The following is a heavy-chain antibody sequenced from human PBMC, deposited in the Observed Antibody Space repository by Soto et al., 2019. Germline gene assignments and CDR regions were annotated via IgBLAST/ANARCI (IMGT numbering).Heavy chain of an antibody. D-gene: IGHD3-10*01. CDR3: HNYGSGPNYYYYYYMDV. Sequence: GGSLRLSCAASGFTFSSYAMAWVRQAPGKGLEWDSAISGSGDSTYYADSVKGRFTISRDNSKNTLYLQMNSLTAEDTAVYYCHNYGSGPNYYYYYYMDVWGKGTTVTVSS. CDR1: GFTFSSYA. J-gene: IGHJ6*03. CDR2: ISGSGDST. V-gene: IGHV3-23*01.